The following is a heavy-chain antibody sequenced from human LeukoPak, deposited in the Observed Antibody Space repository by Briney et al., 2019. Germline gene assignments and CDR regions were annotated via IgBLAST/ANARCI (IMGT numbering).Heavy chain of an antibody. CDR2: IYTSGST. D-gene: IGHD3-22*01. Sequence: SETLSLTCTVSGGSISSYYWSWIRQPAGKGLEWIGRIYTSGSTNYNPSLKSRVTMSVDTSKNQFSLKLSSVTAADTAVYYCAATEVRAPHPYYDSSGYGVVSDYWGQGTLVTVSS. J-gene: IGHJ4*02. CDR3: AATEVRAPHPYYDSSGYGVVSDY. CDR1: GGSISSYY. V-gene: IGHV4-4*07.